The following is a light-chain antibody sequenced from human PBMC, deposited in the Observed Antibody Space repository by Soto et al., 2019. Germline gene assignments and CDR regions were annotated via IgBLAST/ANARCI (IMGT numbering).Light chain of an antibody. CDR2: DVS. CDR3: SSYTSSNTLYV. J-gene: IGLJ1*01. CDR1: SSDVGGYNY. V-gene: IGLV2-14*01. Sequence: QSALTQPASVSGSPGQSITIYCTGTSSDVGGYNYVSWYQQHPGKAPKLMIYDVSNRPSGVSNRFSGSKSGNTASLTISGLQAEDEADYYCSSYTSSNTLYVFGTGTKLTVL.